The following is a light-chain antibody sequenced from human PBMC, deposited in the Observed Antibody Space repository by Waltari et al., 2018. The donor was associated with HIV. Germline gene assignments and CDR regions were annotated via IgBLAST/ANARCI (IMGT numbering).Light chain of an antibody. CDR1: ISDVIGYAS. CDR2: EFT. CDR3: TSYTGSTNLL. Sequence: QPALTQPPSASGSPGQSVTISCTRPISDVIGYASVSWYQHPPSNAPTLLIYEFTRRPSGVPDRFSGSNSDYTASLTVSGLQADDEADYYCTSYTGSTNLLFGGGTKLTVL. V-gene: IGLV2-8*01. J-gene: IGLJ2*01.